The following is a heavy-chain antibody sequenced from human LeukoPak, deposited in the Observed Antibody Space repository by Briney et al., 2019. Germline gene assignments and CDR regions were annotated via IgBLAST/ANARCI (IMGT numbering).Heavy chain of an antibody. V-gene: IGHV4-38-2*02. CDR3: ARRAYYDSSGYQRRGFDY. CDR2: IYHSGST. Sequence: SETLSLTCTVSGYSISSGYYWGWIRQPPGKGLEWIGSIYHSGSTYYNPSLKSRVTISVDTSKNQFSLKLSSVTAADTAVYYCARRAYYDSSGYQRRGFDYWGQGTLVTVSS. J-gene: IGHJ4*02. CDR1: GYSISSGYY. D-gene: IGHD3-22*01.